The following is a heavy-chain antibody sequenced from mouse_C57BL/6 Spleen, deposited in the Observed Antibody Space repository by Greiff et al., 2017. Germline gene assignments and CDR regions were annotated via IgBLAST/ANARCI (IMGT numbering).Heavy chain of an antibody. V-gene: IGHV5-17*01. D-gene: IGHD2-4*01. CDR1: GFTFSDYG. CDR3: ARTYDYDGDWYFDV. CDR2: ISSGSSTI. J-gene: IGHJ1*03. Sequence: EVNVVESGGGLVKPGGSLKLSCAASGFTFSDYGMHWVRQAPEKGLEWVAYISSGSSTIYYADTVKGRFTISRDNAKNTLFLQMTSLRSEDTAMYYCARTYDYDGDWYFDVWGTGTTVTVSS.